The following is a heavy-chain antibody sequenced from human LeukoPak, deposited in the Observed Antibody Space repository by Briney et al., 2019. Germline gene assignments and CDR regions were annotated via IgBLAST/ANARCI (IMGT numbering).Heavy chain of an antibody. CDR1: GFTFDDYA. V-gene: IGHV3-9*01. CDR2: ISWNSGSI. J-gene: IGHJ6*02. Sequence: PGGSLRLSCAASGFTFDDYAMHWVRQAPGKGLEWVSGISWNSGSIGYADSVKGRFTISRDNAKNSLYLQMNSLRAEDTALYYCAKDYSSSFYGMDVWGQGTTVTVSS. D-gene: IGHD6-13*01. CDR3: AKDYSSSFYGMDV.